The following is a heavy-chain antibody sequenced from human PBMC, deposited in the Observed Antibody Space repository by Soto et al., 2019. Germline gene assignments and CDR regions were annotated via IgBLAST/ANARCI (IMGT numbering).Heavy chain of an antibody. Sequence: GESLKISCKGSGYSFTSYLICWVRQMPVKGLEWMGIIYPGDSDTRYSPSFQGQVTISADKSISTAYLQWSSLKASDTAMYYCARQGGYDSFGPKNAFDILGQGTMV. D-gene: IGHD5-12*01. CDR3: ARQGGYDSFGPKNAFDI. CDR1: GYSFTSYL. CDR2: IYPGDSDT. J-gene: IGHJ3*02. V-gene: IGHV5-51*01.